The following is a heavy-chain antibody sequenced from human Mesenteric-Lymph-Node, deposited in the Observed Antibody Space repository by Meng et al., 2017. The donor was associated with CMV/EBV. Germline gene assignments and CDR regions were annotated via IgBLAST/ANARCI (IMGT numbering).Heavy chain of an antibody. V-gene: IGHV4-61*08. Sequence: QGPSKESGPGLVKPSETLSLTCIVSGVSVTSGAYHWSWIRQSPGKGLEWIGYIYGTGITIYNPSLKSRVTILLETSKNQFSLKLNSVTTADTAVYYCAKSRSSTPGIVDDWGQGTLVTVSS. CDR3: AKSRSSTPGIVDD. CDR2: IYGTGIT. J-gene: IGHJ4*02. CDR1: GVSVTSGAYH. D-gene: IGHD2/OR15-2a*01.